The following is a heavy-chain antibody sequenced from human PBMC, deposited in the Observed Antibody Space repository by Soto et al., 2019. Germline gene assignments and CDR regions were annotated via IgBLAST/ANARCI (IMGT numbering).Heavy chain of an antibody. V-gene: IGHV1-69*01. D-gene: IGHD6-19*01. CDR3: ARASGYVSGWYHDY. Sequence: QVQLVQSGAEVRKPGSSVKVSCKASGGTFSSDAVSWVRQAPGQGLVWMGGLIPILGTTHYAQKFQGRVTITADESTNTAYMELSSLRSDDTAVYYCARASGYVSGWYHDYWGQGTRVTVSS. CDR1: GGTFSSDA. CDR2: LIPILGTT. J-gene: IGHJ4*02.